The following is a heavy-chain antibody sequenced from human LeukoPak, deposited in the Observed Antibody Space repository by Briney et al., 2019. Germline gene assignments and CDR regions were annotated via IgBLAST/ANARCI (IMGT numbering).Heavy chain of an antibody. Sequence: GGSLRLSCAASGFTFSGYWMSWVRQAPGKGLEWVANIKQDGSEKYYVDSVKGRFTISRDNAKNSLYLQMNSLRAEDTAVYYCARGNGRFLIPTDAFDIWGQGTMVTVSS. J-gene: IGHJ3*02. CDR1: GFTFSGYW. CDR2: IKQDGSEK. V-gene: IGHV3-7*01. CDR3: ARGNGRFLIPTDAFDI. D-gene: IGHD3-3*01.